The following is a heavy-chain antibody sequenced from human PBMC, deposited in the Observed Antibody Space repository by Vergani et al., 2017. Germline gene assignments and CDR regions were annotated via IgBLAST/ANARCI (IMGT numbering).Heavy chain of an antibody. J-gene: IGHJ5*02. CDR3: ARDDHSSSGYNGNFAH. CDR1: GGSISSYY. CDR2: IYYSGST. D-gene: IGHD6-13*01. Sequence: QVQLQESGPGLVKPSETLSLTCTVSGGSISSYYSGWIRQPPGKGLEWIGSIYYSGSTYYNPSLKSRVTISVDTSKNQFSLKLSSVTAADTAVYYCARDDHSSSGYNGNFAHWGQGTLVTVSS. V-gene: IGHV4-39*07.